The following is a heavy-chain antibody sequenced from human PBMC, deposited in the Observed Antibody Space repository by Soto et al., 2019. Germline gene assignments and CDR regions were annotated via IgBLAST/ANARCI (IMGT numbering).Heavy chain of an antibody. J-gene: IGHJ4*02. CDR3: ARSFGVAVAGPFDY. Sequence: SETLSLTCTVSGGSISSGGYYWSWIRQHPGKGLEWIGYIYYSGSTYYNPSLKSRVTISVDTSKNQFSLKLSSVTAADTAVYYCARSFGVAVAGPFDYWGQGTLVTVSS. CDR2: IYYSGST. V-gene: IGHV4-31*03. D-gene: IGHD6-13*01. CDR1: GGSISSGGYY.